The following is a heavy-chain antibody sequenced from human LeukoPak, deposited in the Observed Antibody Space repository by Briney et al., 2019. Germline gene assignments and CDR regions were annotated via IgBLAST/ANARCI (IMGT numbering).Heavy chain of an antibody. CDR1: GGSISSYY. CDR3: ARVRYSSGWYYFDY. Sequence: SETLSLTCTVSGGSISSYYWSWIRQPAGKGLEWIGRIYTSGSTNYNPSLKSRVTMSADTSKNQFSLKLSSVTAADTAVYYCARVRYSSGWYYFDYWGQGTLVTVSS. J-gene: IGHJ4*02. V-gene: IGHV4-4*07. CDR2: IYTSGST. D-gene: IGHD6-19*01.